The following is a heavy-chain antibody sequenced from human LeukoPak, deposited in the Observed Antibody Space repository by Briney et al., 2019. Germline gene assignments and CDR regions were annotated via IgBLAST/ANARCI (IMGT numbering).Heavy chain of an antibody. CDR1: GYTFTSYY. J-gene: IGHJ3*02. D-gene: IGHD4-17*01. CDR2: INPSGGST. CDR3: ARGDYGDYLSAFDM. V-gene: IGHV1-46*01. Sequence: RASVKVSCKASGYTFTSYYMHWVRQASGQGLEWMEIINPSGGSTSYAQKFQGRVTMTRDTSTSTVHMELSSLRSVDTAVYYCARGDYGDYLSAFDMWGQGTMVTVSS.